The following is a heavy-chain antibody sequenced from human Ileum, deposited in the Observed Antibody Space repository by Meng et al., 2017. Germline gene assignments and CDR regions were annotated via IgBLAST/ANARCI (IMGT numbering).Heavy chain of an antibody. Sequence: QGPRQQGGAGLLKPAETLSLTCAVYGGSFSGYYWSWIRQPPGKGLEWIGEINHSGSTNYNPSLKSRVTISVDTSKNQFSLKLSSVTAADTAVYYCARGGPWFDPWGQGTLVTVSS. CDR2: INHSGST. CDR3: ARGGPWFDP. V-gene: IGHV4-34*01. CDR1: GGSFSGYY. J-gene: IGHJ5*02.